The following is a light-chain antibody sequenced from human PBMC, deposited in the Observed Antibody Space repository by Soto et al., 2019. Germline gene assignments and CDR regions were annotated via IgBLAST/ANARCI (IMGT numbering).Light chain of an antibody. V-gene: IGKV3D-15*01. J-gene: IGKJ1*01. CDR1: QSVSRN. Sequence: EIVMTQSPATLSVSPGERATLSCRASQSVSRNLAWYQQKPGQAPRLLIYDASTRATGIPDRFSGSGSGTDFTLTIDRLEPEDFAVYYCQQSLNPKTFGQGTKVDIK. CDR2: DAS. CDR3: QQSLNPKT.